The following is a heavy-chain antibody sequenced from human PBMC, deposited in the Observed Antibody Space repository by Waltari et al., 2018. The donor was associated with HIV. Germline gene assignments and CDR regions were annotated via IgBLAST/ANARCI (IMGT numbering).Heavy chain of an antibody. CDR2: IRSKTYGGTT. Sequence: EVQLVESGGGLVQPGRSLRLSCAASGFSFGDYSMSGVRQAPGKGLEWVGFIRSKTYGGTTEYAASVKGRFTISRDDSKSIAYLQMNSLKTEDTAVYYCTKAVAGFYYFDYWGQGTQVTVSS. J-gene: IGHJ4*02. CDR3: TKAVAGFYYFDY. V-gene: IGHV3-49*04. CDR1: GFSFGDYS. D-gene: IGHD6-19*01.